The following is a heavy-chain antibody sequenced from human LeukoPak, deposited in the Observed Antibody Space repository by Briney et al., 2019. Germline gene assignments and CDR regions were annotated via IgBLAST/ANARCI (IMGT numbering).Heavy chain of an antibody. CDR3: ASEASHYDSSGYFNS. CDR2: MYTSGST. Sequence: SETLSLTCTVSGGSISSYFWSWIRQPAGKGLEWIGRMYTSGSTNFNPSLKSRATLSGDTSKNQFSLRLTSVTAADTAVYYCASEASHYDSSGYFNSWGPGTLVTVSS. V-gene: IGHV4-4*07. D-gene: IGHD3-22*01. CDR1: GGSISSYF. J-gene: IGHJ4*02.